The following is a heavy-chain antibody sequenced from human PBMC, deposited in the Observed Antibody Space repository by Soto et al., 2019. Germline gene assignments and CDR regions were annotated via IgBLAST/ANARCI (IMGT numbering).Heavy chain of an antibody. V-gene: IGHV3-13*04. CDR3: ARGASSSSFDY. CDR1: GFTFSSYD. CDR2: IGTAGDT. D-gene: IGHD6-6*01. Sequence: EVQLVESGGGLVQPGGSLRLSCAASGFTFSSYDMHWVRQATGKCLEWVSAIGTAGDTYYPGSVKGRFPISRENAKNSLYLQMHSLRAGDTAVYYCARGASSSSFDYLGQGPLVTVSS. J-gene: IGHJ4*02.